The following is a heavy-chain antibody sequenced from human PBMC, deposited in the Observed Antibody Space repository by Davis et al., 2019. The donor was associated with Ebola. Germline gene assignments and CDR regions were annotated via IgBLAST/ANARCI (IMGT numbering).Heavy chain of an antibody. CDR1: GFTFSTYA. CDR3: ARDLRYDSSGYDYYFYMDV. CDR2: GGSGGST. J-gene: IGHJ6*03. D-gene: IGHD3-22*01. Sequence: PGGSLRLSCAASGFTFSTYAMSWVRQAPGKGLEWVSTGGSGGSTYYVDSVKGRFTISRDNSKSTLYLQMNSLRAGDTAVYYCARDLRYDSSGYDYYFYMDVWGKGTTVTVSS. V-gene: IGHV3-23*01.